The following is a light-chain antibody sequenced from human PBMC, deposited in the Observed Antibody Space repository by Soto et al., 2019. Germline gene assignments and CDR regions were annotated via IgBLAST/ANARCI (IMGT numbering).Light chain of an antibody. V-gene: IGKV3-20*01. CDR1: QSVSSDY. CDR2: RAS. Sequence: EIVLTQSPGTLSLSPGERATLSCRASQSVSSDYLAWYQQKPGQTPKVLIYRASSRATGIPDRFSGSGSGTDFTLTISRLEPEDFAVYYCQQYGGSPFTFGPGTKVDIK. J-gene: IGKJ3*01. CDR3: QQYGGSPFT.